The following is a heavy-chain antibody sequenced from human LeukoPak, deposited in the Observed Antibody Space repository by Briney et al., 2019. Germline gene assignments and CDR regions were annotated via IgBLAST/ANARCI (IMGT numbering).Heavy chain of an antibody. V-gene: IGHV3-48*03. D-gene: IGHD2-21*01. CDR3: ASAREYCGSAECYEYFQH. CDR2: ISSSGTTI. J-gene: IGHJ1*01. Sequence: GGSLRLSCAASRFTFSTYEMNWVRQAPGKGLEWVSSISSSGTTIYYADSVKGRFTVSRDNSRNTLFLQMNNLRAEDTALYFCASAREYCGSAECYEYFQHWGQGTLVIVSS. CDR1: RFTFSTYE.